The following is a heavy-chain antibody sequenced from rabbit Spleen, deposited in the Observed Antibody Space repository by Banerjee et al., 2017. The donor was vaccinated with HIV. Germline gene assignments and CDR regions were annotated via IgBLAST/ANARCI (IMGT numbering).Heavy chain of an antibody. CDR3: ARGGYTGTSAHLKYGMDL. V-gene: IGHV1S45*01. Sequence: QEQLEESGGGLVQPEGSLTLTCTASGFSFSSGYDMCWVRQAPGKGLEGIGCIDNGGSSSTYYANWAKGRFTISKTSSTTMTLQMTSLTAADTATYFCARGGYTGTSAHLKYGMDLWGQGTLVTVS. CDR2: IDNGGSSST. J-gene: IGHJ6*01. CDR1: GFSFSSGYD. D-gene: IGHD8-1*01.